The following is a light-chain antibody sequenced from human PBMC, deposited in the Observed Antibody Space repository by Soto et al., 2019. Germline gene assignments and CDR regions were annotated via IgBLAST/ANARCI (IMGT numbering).Light chain of an antibody. J-gene: IGKJ1*01. CDR2: GAS. Sequence: EIVMTQSPATLSLSPGETATLSCTASQRVSSNLAWYQQKPGQAPRLLIYGASTRATGIPARFSGSGSGTEFTLTIGSLQSEDFAVYYCQQYNNWPPWTFGHGTKVEIK. CDR1: QRVSSN. V-gene: IGKV3-15*01. CDR3: QQYNNWPPWT.